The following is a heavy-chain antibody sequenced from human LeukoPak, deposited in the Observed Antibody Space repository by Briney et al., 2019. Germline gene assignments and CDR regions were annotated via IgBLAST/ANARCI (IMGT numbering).Heavy chain of an antibody. J-gene: IGHJ4*02. CDR1: GFTFSSYA. Sequence: QPGRSLRLSCAASGFTFSSYAMHWVRQAPGKGLEWVAVISYDGSNKYYADSVKGRFTISRDNSKNTLYLQMNSLRAEDTAVYYCARSEYYDFWSGPEFDYWGQGTLVTVSS. V-gene: IGHV3-30-3*01. D-gene: IGHD3-3*01. CDR3: ARSEYYDFWSGPEFDY. CDR2: ISYDGSNK.